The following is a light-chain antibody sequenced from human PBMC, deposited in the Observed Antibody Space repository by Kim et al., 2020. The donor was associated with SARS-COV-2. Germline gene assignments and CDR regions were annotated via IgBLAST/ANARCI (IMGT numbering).Light chain of an antibody. CDR2: KVS. J-gene: IGKJ2*01. V-gene: IGKV2D-30*01. CDR3: MQSAHWPYT. Sequence: DVVMTQSPLSLPVTLGQPASISCRSSQGLVFSDGDTSLSWFHQRPGQSPRRLIYKVSKWESGVPDRFSGSGSGTDFTLKISSVEAEDVGVYYCMQSAHWPYTFGQGTKLEI. CDR1: QGLVFSDGDTS.